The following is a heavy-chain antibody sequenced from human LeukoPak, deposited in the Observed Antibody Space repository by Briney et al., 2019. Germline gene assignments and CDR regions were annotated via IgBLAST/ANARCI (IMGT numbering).Heavy chain of an antibody. V-gene: IGHV1-69*01. CDR3: AREHDSWSGYSFDF. Sequence: ASVKVSCKASGGTFSSYAISWVRQAPGQGLEWMGGIIPIFGTANYAQKFQGRVTITADESTSTAYMELSSLRSEDTAVYYCAREHDSWSGYSFDFWGQGTLVTVSS. D-gene: IGHD3-3*01. CDR1: GGTFSSYA. CDR2: IIPIFGTA. J-gene: IGHJ4*02.